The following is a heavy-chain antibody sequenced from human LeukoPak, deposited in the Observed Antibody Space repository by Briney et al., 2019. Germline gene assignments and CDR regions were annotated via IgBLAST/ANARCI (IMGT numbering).Heavy chain of an antibody. J-gene: IGHJ1*01. Sequence: SETLSLTCAVYGGSFSGYYWSWIRQPPGKGLEWIGEINHSGSTNYNPSLKSRVTISVDTSKNQFSLKLGSVTAADTAVYYCARGPTYYYDSSGYSFFFQHWGQGTLVTVSS. CDR1: GGSFSGYY. CDR3: ARGPTYYYDSSGYSFFFQH. V-gene: IGHV4-34*01. CDR2: INHSGST. D-gene: IGHD3-22*01.